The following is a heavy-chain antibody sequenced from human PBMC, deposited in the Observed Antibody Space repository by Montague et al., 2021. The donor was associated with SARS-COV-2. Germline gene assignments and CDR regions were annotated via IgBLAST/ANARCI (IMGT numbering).Heavy chain of an antibody. CDR2: LSFSSANS. CDR3: AKGIVESTKTYFDN. J-gene: IGHJ4*02. Sequence: SLRLSCAASGFAFRTYAMAWVRQAPGKGQEWVSSLSFSSANSYYVNSVRGRFTISRDNSRNTLYLQMNNVRAEDTAVYFCAKGIVESTKTYFDNWGQGTLVTVSS. CDR1: GFAFRTYA. V-gene: IGHV3-23*01. D-gene: IGHD1-26*01.